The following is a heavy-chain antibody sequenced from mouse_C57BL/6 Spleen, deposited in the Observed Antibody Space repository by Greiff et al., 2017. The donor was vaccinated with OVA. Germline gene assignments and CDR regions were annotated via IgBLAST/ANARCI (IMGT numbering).Heavy chain of an antibody. J-gene: IGHJ2*01. V-gene: IGHV1-69*01. Sequence: QVQLQQPGAELVMPGASVKLSCKASGYTFTSYWMHWVKQRPGQGLEWIGEIDPSDSYTNYNQKFKGKSTLTVDKSSSTAYMQLSSLTSEDSAVYYGARRGFTTVVAVDYWGQGTTLTVSS. D-gene: IGHD1-1*01. CDR3: ARRGFTTVVAVDY. CDR1: GYTFTSYW. CDR2: IDPSDSYT.